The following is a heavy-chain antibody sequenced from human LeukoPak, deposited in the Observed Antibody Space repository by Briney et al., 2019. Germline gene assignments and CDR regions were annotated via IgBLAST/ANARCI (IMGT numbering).Heavy chain of an antibody. CDR3: ARLDSSSWNWFDP. CDR1: GGSISSYY. Sequence: SETLSLTCIVSGGSISSYYWSWIRQPPGKGLEWIGYIYYSGSTNYNPSLKSRVTISVDTSKNQFSLKLSSVTAADTAVYYCARLDSSSWNWFDPWGQGTLVTVSS. CDR2: IYYSGST. D-gene: IGHD6-13*01. V-gene: IGHV4-59*08. J-gene: IGHJ5*02.